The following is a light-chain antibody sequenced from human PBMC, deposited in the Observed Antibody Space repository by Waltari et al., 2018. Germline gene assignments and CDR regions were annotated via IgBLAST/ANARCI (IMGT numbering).Light chain of an antibody. CDR3: SSYSPSTTLGI. CDR2: NVN. V-gene: IGLV2-14*03. Sequence: QSALTQPASVSGSPGQSITISCTGTSPAVGGSNSVSWYHQHPGKAPKLLIYNVNNRPSGISNRFSGSKSGNTASLTISGLQDEDEADYYCSSYSPSTTLGIFGGGTRLTVL. J-gene: IGLJ2*01. CDR1: SPAVGGSNS.